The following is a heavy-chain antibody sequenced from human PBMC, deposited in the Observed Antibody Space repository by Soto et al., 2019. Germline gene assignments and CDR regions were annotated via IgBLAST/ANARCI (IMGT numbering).Heavy chain of an antibody. CDR1: GFTFSSYA. CDR3: AKDKESELWFGELSGVFDY. J-gene: IGHJ4*02. CDR2: ISGSGGST. V-gene: IGHV3-23*01. D-gene: IGHD3-10*01. Sequence: GGSLRLSCAASGFTFSSYAMSWVRQAPGKGLEWVSAISGSGGSTYYADSVKGRFTISRDNSKNTLYLQMNSLRAEDTAVYYCAKDKESELWFGELSGVFDYWGQGTLVTVSS.